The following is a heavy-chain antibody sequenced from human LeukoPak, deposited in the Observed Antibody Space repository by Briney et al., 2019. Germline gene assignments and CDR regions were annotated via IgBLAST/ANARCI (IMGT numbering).Heavy chain of an antibody. Sequence: GGSLRLSCAASGFTFSSYWMSWVRQAPGKGLEWGANIKQDGGEKYYVDSVKGRFTISRDNAKNSLYLQMNSLRAEDTAVYYCARAVLGGSSWYSLYYYYYYMDVWGKGTTVTVSS. D-gene: IGHD6-13*01. J-gene: IGHJ6*03. CDR2: IKQDGGEK. CDR1: GFTFSSYW. CDR3: ARAVLGGSSWYSLYYYYYYMDV. V-gene: IGHV3-7*01.